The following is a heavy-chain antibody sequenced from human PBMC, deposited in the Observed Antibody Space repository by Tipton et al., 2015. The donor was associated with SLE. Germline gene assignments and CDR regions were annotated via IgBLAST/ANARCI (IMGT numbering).Heavy chain of an antibody. V-gene: IGHV4-34*01. J-gene: IGHJ4*02. CDR3: ARHPRAGSWGSLIGY. CDR1: GGSFSGYY. CDR2: INHSGST. Sequence: TLSLTCAVYGGSFSGYYWSWIRQPPGKGLEWIGEINHSGSTNYNPSLKSRVTISVDTSKNQFSLKLSSVTAADTAVYYCARHPRAGSWGSLIGYWGQGTLVTVSS. D-gene: IGHD7-27*01.